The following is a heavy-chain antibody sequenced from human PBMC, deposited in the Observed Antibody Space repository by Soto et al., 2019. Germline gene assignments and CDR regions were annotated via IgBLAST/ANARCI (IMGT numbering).Heavy chain of an antibody. CDR3: AREDGVVGDTSAFDS. Sequence: EVQVVESGGGLVKPGGCLRLSCVASGFTFTTYTMNWVRQAPGTGLEWVSSINGRSNYKYYADAVKGRVTISRDNANNYLFLQMNVLRAEDTAVYYFAREDGVVGDTSAFDSLGQGTLVTVSS. CDR1: GFTFTTYT. V-gene: IGHV3-21*01. J-gene: IGHJ4*02. CDR2: INGRSNYK. D-gene: IGHD1-26*01.